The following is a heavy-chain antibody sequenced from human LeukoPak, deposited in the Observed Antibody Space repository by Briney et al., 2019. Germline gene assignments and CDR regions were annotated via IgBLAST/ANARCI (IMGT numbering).Heavy chain of an antibody. V-gene: IGHV3-9*01. CDR3: VKGFSSGWYNPAEYFQH. J-gene: IGHJ1*01. D-gene: IGHD6-19*01. Sequence: SGGSLRLSCAASGFTVSSNYMSWVRQAPGKGLEWVSGISWNSGSIGYADSVKGRFTISRDNAKNSLYLQMNSLRAEDTALYYCVKGFSSGWYNPAEYFQHWGQGTLVTVSS. CDR2: ISWNSGSI. CDR1: GFTVSSNY.